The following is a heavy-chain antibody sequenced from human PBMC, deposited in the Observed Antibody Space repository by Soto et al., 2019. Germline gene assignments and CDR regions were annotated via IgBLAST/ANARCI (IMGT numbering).Heavy chain of an antibody. J-gene: IGHJ4*02. V-gene: IGHV3-30*18. CDR2: ISYDGSNK. D-gene: IGHD2-8*01. CDR3: AKGHCTNGVCYMPLGY. CDR1: GFTFNSYG. Sequence: PGGSLRLSCAASGFTFNSYGMHWVRQAPGKGLEWVAVISYDGSNKYYADSVKGRFTISRDNSKNTLYLQMNSLRAEDTAVYYCAKGHCTNGVCYMPLGYWGQGTLVTVSS.